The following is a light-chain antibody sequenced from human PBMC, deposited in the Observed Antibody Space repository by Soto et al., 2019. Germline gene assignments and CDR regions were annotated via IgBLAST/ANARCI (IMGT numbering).Light chain of an antibody. CDR3: AAWDDSLSGVV. Sequence: QSVLTQPPSASGTPGQWVTISCSGSSSNIGSNYVYSYQQLPGTAPKLLIYRNNQRPSGVPDRVSGSKSGSAASLAISGLRSEDEADYYCAAWDDSLSGVVFGGGTKLTVL. J-gene: IGLJ2*01. V-gene: IGLV1-47*01. CDR2: RNN. CDR1: SSNIGSNY.